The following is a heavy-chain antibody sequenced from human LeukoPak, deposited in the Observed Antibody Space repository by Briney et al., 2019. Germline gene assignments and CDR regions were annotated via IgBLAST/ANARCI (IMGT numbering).Heavy chain of an antibody. D-gene: IGHD2-8*01. Sequence: GGSLRLSCAASGFTISNYDMHWVRRVTGKGLEWVSLLGTADDIYYPGSVKGRFNISRDKAEDSLYIQMNSLRVEDTAVYYCARGGRHLYASPWLVGHYYYAMHVWGHGTTVTVSS. CDR1: GFTISNYD. J-gene: IGHJ6*02. V-gene: IGHV3-13*04. CDR3: ARGGRHLYASPWLVGHYYYAMHV. CDR2: LGTADDI.